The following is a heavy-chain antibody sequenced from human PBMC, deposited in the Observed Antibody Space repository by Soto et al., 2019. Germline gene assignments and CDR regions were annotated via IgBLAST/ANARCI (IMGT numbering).Heavy chain of an antibody. CDR1: VGSISSYC. V-gene: IGHV4-59*01. Sequence: PSETLSLTCTVSVGSISSYCWSWIRQPPGKGLEWIGYIYYSGSTNYNPSLKSRVTISVDTSKNQFSLKLSSVTAADTAVYYCARANGYSSGWLVDYWGQGTLVTVSS. CDR3: ARANGYSSGWLVDY. J-gene: IGHJ4*02. D-gene: IGHD6-19*01. CDR2: IYYSGST.